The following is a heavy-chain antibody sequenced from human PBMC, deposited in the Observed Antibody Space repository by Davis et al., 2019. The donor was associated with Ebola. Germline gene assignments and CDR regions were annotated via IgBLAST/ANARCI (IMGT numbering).Heavy chain of an antibody. CDR3: AKDPRTTRLGAIFDY. V-gene: IGHV3-23*01. Sequence: GESLKISCAASGFTFCSYAMSWARQAPGKGLEWVSAISGSGGSTYYADSVKGRFTISRDNSKNTLYLQMNSLRAEDTAVYYCAKDPRTTRLGAIFDYWGQGTLVTGSS. J-gene: IGHJ4*02. CDR1: GFTFCSYA. D-gene: IGHD1-26*01. CDR2: ISGSGGST.